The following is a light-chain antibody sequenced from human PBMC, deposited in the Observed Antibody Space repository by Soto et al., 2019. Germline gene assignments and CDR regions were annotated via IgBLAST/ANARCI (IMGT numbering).Light chain of an antibody. CDR1: QNIDHW. Sequence: DIQMTQSPSTLSASVGDRVTITCRASQNIDHWLAWYQHKPGKAPKFLIYDASILESGVPSRFSGSGSGTEFTLTICSLQPDDFATYYCQRYNSYSRTFGQRTKVDIK. CDR3: QRYNSYSRT. CDR2: DAS. J-gene: IGKJ1*01. V-gene: IGKV1-5*01.